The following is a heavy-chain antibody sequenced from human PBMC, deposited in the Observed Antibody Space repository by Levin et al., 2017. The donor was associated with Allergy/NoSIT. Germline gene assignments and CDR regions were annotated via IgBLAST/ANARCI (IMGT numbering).Heavy chain of an antibody. V-gene: IGHV3-30-3*01. J-gene: IGHJ4*02. CDR1: GFTFSSYA. CDR2: ISYDGSNK. D-gene: IGHD1-26*01. Sequence: GESLKISCAASGFTFSSYAMHWVRQAPGKGLEWVAVISYDGSNKYYADSVKGRFTISRDNSKNTLYLQMNSLRAEDTAVYYCARGGGSYYVDYWGQGTLVTVSS. CDR3: ARGGGSYYVDY.